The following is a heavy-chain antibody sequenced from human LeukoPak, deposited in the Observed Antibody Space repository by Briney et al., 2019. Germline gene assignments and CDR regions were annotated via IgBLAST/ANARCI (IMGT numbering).Heavy chain of an antibody. V-gene: IGHV1-2*02. Sequence: ASVKVSCKASGYTFTGCFIHYVRQAPGQGLEWMGWINPNSGGTNYAQKFQGRVTMTRDTSISTAYMELSRLRSDDTAVYYCARGASGYDYGYYFDDWGQGTLVTVSS. CDR1: GYTFTGCF. CDR2: INPNSGGT. J-gene: IGHJ4*02. CDR3: ARGASGYDYGYYFDD. D-gene: IGHD5-12*01.